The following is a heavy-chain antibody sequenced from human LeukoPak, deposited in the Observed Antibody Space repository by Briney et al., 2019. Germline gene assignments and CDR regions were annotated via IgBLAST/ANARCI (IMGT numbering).Heavy chain of an antibody. V-gene: IGHV4-31*03. CDR2: IYYSGDT. D-gene: IGHD3-22*01. CDR1: GASISTSGHY. J-gene: IGHJ4*02. Sequence: SETLSLTCSVSGASISTSGHYWSWICQHPGKGLDWIGYIYYSGDTHYNVSLRSRVSISVDTSQSQFSLKLSSVTAADTAVYYCARVLNYYDNSGYFYFFDYWGQGTPVTVSS. CDR3: ARVLNYYDNSGYFYFFDY.